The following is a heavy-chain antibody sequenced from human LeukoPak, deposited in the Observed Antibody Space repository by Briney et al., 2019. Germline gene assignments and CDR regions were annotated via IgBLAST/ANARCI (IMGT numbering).Heavy chain of an antibody. Sequence: SETLSLTCTVSGGSISSYYWSWIRQPAGKGLEWIGRIYTSGSTNYNPSLKSRVTMSVDTSKNQFSLKLSSVTAADTAVYYCARVQPGYSSSWYADAFDIWGQGRMVTVSS. J-gene: IGHJ3*02. CDR3: ARVQPGYSSSWYADAFDI. D-gene: IGHD6-13*01. CDR2: IYTSGST. V-gene: IGHV4-4*07. CDR1: GGSISSYY.